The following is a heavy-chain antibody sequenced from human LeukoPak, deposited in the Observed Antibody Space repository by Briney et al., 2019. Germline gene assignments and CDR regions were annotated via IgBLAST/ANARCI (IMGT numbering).Heavy chain of an antibody. CDR3: AGDLTLSYPGLVY. D-gene: IGHD3-9*01. CDR1: GFTFSTYG. J-gene: IGHJ4*02. CDR2: IRYDGSNQ. V-gene: IGHV3-30*02. Sequence: GGSLRLSCAAFGFTFSTYGMHWVRQAPGKGLEWVALIRYDGSNQYYAGTVKGRFTISRDNSKNTLYLQMNSLRAEDTAVYSCAGDLTLSYPGLVYWGQGTLVTVSS.